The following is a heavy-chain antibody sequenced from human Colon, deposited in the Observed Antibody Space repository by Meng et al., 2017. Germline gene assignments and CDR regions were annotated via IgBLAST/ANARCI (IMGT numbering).Heavy chain of an antibody. Sequence: QVHLVQSGDCLKKPGPSGKVSCQVSGYSFTSYGMHWLRQAPGQRPEWMGWIYTADGNRRYSQRFQDRLTITSDTFARTAYMELSSLRSEDTAVYFCARDERGGPYYFDYWGQGTLVTVSS. J-gene: IGHJ4*02. V-gene: IGHV1-3*04. CDR3: ARDERGGPYYFDY. CDR2: IYTADGNR. CDR1: GYSFTSYG.